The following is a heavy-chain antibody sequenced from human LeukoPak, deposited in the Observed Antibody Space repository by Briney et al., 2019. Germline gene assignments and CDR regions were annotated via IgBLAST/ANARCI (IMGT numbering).Heavy chain of an antibody. Sequence: PGGSLRLSCAASGFTFSSYAMSWVRQAPGKGLEWVAVIWYDGSNKYYADSVKGRFTISRDNSKNTLYLQMNSLRAEDTAVYYCARVDYSNYSGVFDYWGQGTLVTVSS. V-gene: IGHV3-33*08. CDR2: IWYDGSNK. CDR1: GFTFSSYA. D-gene: IGHD4-11*01. J-gene: IGHJ4*02. CDR3: ARVDYSNYSGVFDY.